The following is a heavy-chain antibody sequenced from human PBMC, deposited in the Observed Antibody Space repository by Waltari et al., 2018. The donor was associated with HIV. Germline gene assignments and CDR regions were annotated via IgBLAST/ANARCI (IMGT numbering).Heavy chain of an antibody. J-gene: IGHJ3*02. D-gene: IGHD5-18*01. V-gene: IGHV1-69*01. CDR2: IIPIFGTA. CDR3: ARGITNTAMVIDAFDI. CDR1: GGTFSSYA. Sequence: QVQLVQSGAEVKKPGSSVKVSCKASGGTFSSYAISWVRQAPGQGLEWMGGIIPIFGTANYEQKFQGRVTITADESTSTAYMELSSLRSEDTAVYYCARGITNTAMVIDAFDIWGQGTMVTVSS.